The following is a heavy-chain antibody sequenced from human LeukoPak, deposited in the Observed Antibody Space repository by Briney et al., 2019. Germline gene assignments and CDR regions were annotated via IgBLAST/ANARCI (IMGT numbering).Heavy chain of an antibody. CDR3: ARRIREGSCSGGRCFSFGY. CDR2: ITSSSSAM. CDR1: GFTFSTYG. J-gene: IGHJ4*02. Sequence: PGGSLRLSCAASGFTFSTYGMNWVRQAPGKGLEWVSHITSSSSAMYYADSVKGRFTISRDNAKNSLYLQMHSLSADDTAVYYCARRIREGSCSGGRCFSFGYWGRGTLVTVSS. V-gene: IGHV3-48*01. D-gene: IGHD2-15*01.